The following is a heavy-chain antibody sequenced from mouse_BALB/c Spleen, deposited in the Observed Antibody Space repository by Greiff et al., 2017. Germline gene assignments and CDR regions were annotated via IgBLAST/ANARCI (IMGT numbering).Heavy chain of an antibody. J-gene: IGHJ4*01. V-gene: IGHV1-69*02. Sequence: VQLQQPGAELVRPGASVKLSCKASGYTFTSYWINWVKQRPGQGLEWIGNIYPSDSYTNYNQKFKDKATLTVDKSSSTAYMQLSSPTSEDSAVYYCTRSDYDGEDYWGQGTSVTVSS. D-gene: IGHD2-4*01. CDR3: TRSDYDGEDY. CDR2: IYPSDSYT. CDR1: GYTFTSYW.